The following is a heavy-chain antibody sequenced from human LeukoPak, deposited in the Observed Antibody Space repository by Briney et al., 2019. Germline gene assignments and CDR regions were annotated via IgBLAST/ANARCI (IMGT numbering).Heavy chain of an antibody. V-gene: IGHV3-48*01. CDR1: GFIFSSHS. Sequence: GKSLRLSCAASGFIFSSHSMNWVRQAPGKGLEWLSYISGSSTSGSSSFIYYADSVTGRFTISRDNAKNSLYLQMKCLRVEDTAVYYCARDWAMIDWGQGTRVSVSS. D-gene: IGHD5-12*01. J-gene: IGHJ4*02. CDR3: ARDWAMID. CDR2: ISGSSTSGSSSFI.